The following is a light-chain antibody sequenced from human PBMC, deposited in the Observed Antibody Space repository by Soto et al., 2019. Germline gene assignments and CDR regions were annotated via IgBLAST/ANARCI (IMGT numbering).Light chain of an antibody. Sequence: QSVLTQPASVSGSPGQSIPISCTGNTYNHVSWYQHHPGKAPKLIIYEDTKRPSGVSNRFSASKSGNTASLTISGLQAEDEADYYCCSYGGSNTWLFGGGTKLTVL. CDR2: EDT. CDR1: TYNH. CDR3: CSYGGSNTWL. J-gene: IGLJ2*01. V-gene: IGLV2-23*01.